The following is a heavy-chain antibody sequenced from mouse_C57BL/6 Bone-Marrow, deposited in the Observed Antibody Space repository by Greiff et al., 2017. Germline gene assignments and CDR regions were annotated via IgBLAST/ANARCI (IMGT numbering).Heavy chain of an antibody. CDR3: TRPRYYGSSLDY. CDR2: IRNKANNHAT. CDR1: GFTFSDAW. D-gene: IGHD1-1*01. V-gene: IGHV6-6*01. J-gene: IGHJ2*01. Sequence: EVKLMESGGGLVQPGGSMKLSCAASGFTFSDAWLDWVRQSPEKGLEWVAEIRNKANNHATYYAESVKGRFTISRDDSKSSVYLQMNSLRAEDTGIYYCTRPRYYGSSLDYWGQGTTRTVAS.